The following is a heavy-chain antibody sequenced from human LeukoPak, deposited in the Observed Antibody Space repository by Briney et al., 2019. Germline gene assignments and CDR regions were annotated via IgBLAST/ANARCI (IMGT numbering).Heavy chain of an antibody. CDR3: GRDFVNDAKERFDC. J-gene: IGHJ4*02. CDR2: ISYDGNIK. V-gene: IGHV3-30*03. D-gene: IGHD4/OR15-4a*01. CDR1: GFTFTSYN. Sequence: GGSLRLSCAASGFTFTSYNFPWVRQAPGKGLQWVAFISYDGNIKYEESVKSRFTISRDNLKNTLYLQMSSLRSEDTATYYCGRDFVNDAKERFDCWGQGTLLIVSS.